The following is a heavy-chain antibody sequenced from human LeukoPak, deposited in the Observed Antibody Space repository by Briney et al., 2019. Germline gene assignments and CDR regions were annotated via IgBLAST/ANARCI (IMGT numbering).Heavy chain of an antibody. CDR3: ARGTPTTRDFDS. V-gene: IGHV3-21*06. Sequence: PGGSLRLSCAAFGFTFSSYSMNWVRQAPGKGLEWVSSISSSSSYIYYADSLKGRFTISRDNAKNSLYLQMNSLRAEDTAVYYCARGTPTTRDFDSWGQGTLVTVSS. CDR1: GFTFSSYS. CDR2: ISSSSSYI. J-gene: IGHJ4*02. D-gene: IGHD4-11*01.